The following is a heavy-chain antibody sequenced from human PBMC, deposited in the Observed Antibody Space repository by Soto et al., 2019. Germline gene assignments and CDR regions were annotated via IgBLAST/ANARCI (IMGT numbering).Heavy chain of an antibody. CDR1: GFTFSTYD. J-gene: IGHJ6*02. CDR3: ARAYYDNSDYPLGGMDV. CDR2: IGTDDDT. V-gene: IGHV3-13*01. Sequence: DVRLVESGGGLVQPGGSLRLSCVGFGFTFSTYDMHWVRQNVGKGLEWVSSIGTDDDTSYLDSVRGRFTISGEEAKNSLYLQMDSLSAGDTAVYYCARAYYDNSDYPLGGMDVWGQGTMVTVSS. D-gene: IGHD3-22*01.